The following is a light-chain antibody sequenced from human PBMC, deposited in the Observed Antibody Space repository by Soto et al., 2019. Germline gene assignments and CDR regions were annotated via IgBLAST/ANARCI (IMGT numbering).Light chain of an antibody. Sequence: DIQMTQSPSTLSASVGDRVTITCRAGQSMSGWLAWYQQKPGKPPKVLIYGASNLQSGVPPRFSGSGSGTDFTLAISSLQPEDSATYYCLQDINYPWTFGQGTKVDIK. CDR3: LQDINYPWT. CDR1: QSMSGW. V-gene: IGKV1-5*01. J-gene: IGKJ1*01. CDR2: GAS.